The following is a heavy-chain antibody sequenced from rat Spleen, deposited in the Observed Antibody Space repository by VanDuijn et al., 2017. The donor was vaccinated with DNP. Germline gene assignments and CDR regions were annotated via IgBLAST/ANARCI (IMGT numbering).Heavy chain of an antibody. J-gene: IGHJ4*01. V-gene: IGHV5-29*01. D-gene: IGHD1-12*01. CDR3: ARHRTIMPYYYAMDA. Sequence: EVQLVESGGGPVQPGRSLKLSCVASGFIFSNYWMTWVRQSLKKGLEWVAVIIYDGSNTHYRDSVKGRFTISRENAQSTLYLQMDSLRSEDTATYYCARHRTIMPYYYAMDAWGQGASVTVSS. CDR2: IIYDGSNT. CDR1: GFIFSNYW.